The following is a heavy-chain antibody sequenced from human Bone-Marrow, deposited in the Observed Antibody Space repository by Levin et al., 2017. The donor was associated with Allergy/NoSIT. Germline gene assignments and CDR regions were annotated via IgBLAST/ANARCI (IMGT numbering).Heavy chain of an antibody. CDR1: GFTFSSYA. Sequence: GGSLRLSCAASGFTFSSYAMSWVRQAPGKGLEWVSAISGSGGSTYYADSVKGRFTISRDNSKNTLYLQMNSLRAEDTAVYYCAKEESTTVPLYYYYYMDVWGKGTTVTVSS. CDR3: AKEESTTVPLYYYYYMDV. V-gene: IGHV3-23*01. J-gene: IGHJ6*03. D-gene: IGHD4-11*01. CDR2: ISGSGGST.